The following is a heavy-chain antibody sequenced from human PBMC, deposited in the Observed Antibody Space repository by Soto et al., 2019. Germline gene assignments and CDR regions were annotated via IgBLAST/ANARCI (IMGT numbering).Heavy chain of an antibody. CDR2: ISGSGGST. V-gene: IGHV3-23*01. J-gene: IGHJ4*02. CDR1: GFTFSSYA. CDR3: AKEGDRGYYDSSGYYPPGYFDY. D-gene: IGHD3-22*01. Sequence: GGSLRLSCAASGFTFSSYAMSWVRQAPGKGLEWVSAISGSGGSTYYADSVKGRFTISRDNSKNTLYLQMNSLRAEDTAVYYCAKEGDRGYYDSSGYYPPGYFDYWGQGTLVTVSS.